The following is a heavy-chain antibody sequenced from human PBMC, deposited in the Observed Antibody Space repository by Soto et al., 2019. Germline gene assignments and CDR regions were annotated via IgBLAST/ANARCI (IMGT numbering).Heavy chain of an antibody. CDR3: GRARRGDFDY. J-gene: IGHJ4*02. CDR1: GYTFTSYD. V-gene: IGHV1-8*01. CDR2: MNPNSCNT. D-gene: IGHD3-10*01. Sequence: QVQLGQSGAEVKKPGASVKFSCKPSGYTFTSYDINWVRQATGQGLEWMGWMNPNSCNTGYAQKFQGRVTMTKNTSISTAYMELSSLRSEDTAVYYWGRARRGDFDYWGQGTLVTVSS.